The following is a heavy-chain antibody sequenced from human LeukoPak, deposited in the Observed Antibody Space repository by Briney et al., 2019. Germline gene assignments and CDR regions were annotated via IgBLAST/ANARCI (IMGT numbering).Heavy chain of an antibody. CDR2: IKQDGSEK. CDR3: ARSMSRTTIFGVLDG. CDR1: GFTFSSYW. Sequence: GGSLRLSCAASGFTFSSYWMSWVRQAPGKGLEWVANIKQDGSEKYYVDSVKGRFTISRDNAKNSLYLQMNSLRAEGTAVYYCARSMSRTTIFGVLDGWGKGTTVTVSS. V-gene: IGHV3-7*01. D-gene: IGHD3-3*01. J-gene: IGHJ6*04.